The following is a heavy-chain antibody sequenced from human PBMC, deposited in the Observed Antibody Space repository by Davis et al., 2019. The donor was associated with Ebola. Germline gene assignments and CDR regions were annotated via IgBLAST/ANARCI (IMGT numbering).Heavy chain of an antibody. J-gene: IGHJ4*02. CDR3: ARYTSGWPFDY. CDR1: GYTFTGYY. Sequence: ASVKVSCKASGYTFTGYYMHWVRQAPGQGLEWMGWINPNSGGTNYAQKFQGRVTMTRDTSISTAYMDLSSLRSDDTAVYFCARYTSGWPFDYWGQGTLVTVSS. CDR2: INPNSGGT. D-gene: IGHD6-19*01. V-gene: IGHV1-2*02.